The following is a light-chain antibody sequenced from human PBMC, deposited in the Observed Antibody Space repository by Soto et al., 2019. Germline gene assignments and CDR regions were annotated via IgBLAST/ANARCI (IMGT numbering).Light chain of an antibody. CDR2: GAS. CDR1: QSVGSN. Sequence: ERVMTQSPATLSVSPGERATLSCRASQSVGSNLAWYQQKPGQAPRLLIYGASSRAAGIPARFSASGTGTDFTLTISDVQPEDFAVYYCHQRQSWPRTFGQGTKVDI. CDR3: HQRQSWPRT. V-gene: IGKV3D-15*01. J-gene: IGKJ1*01.